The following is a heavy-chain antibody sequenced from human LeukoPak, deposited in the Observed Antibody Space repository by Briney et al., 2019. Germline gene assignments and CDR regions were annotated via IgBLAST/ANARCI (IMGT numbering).Heavy chain of an antibody. CDR1: GFTFSSYA. CDR2: ISGSGGST. CDR3: AKDMRVASTGGVGYFDN. Sequence: GGSLRLSCAASGFTFSSYAMSWVRQAPGKGLEWVSAISGSGGSTYYAGSVKGRFTISRDNSKNTLYLQMNSLGLEDTAVYYCAKDMRVASTGGVGYFDNWGQGTLVTVSS. J-gene: IGHJ4*02. V-gene: IGHV3-23*01. D-gene: IGHD7-27*01.